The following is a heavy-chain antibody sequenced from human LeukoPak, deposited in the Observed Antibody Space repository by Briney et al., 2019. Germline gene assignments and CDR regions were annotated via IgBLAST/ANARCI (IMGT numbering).Heavy chain of an antibody. CDR1: GGSISGYY. J-gene: IGHJ6*03. CDR2: IYYSGST. Sequence: PSETLSLTCTVSGGSISGYYWSWIRQPPGKGLEWIGYIYYSGSTNYNPSLKSRVTISVDTSKNQFSLKLSSVTAADTAVYYCARGEVWQLAPDYYYMDVWGKGTTVTVSS. D-gene: IGHD6-13*01. CDR3: ARGEVWQLAPDYYYMDV. V-gene: IGHV4-59*01.